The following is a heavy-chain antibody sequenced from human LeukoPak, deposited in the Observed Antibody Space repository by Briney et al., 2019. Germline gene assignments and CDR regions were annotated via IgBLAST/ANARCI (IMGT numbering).Heavy chain of an antibody. CDR3: ARATGLGIAAAGTDY. J-gene: IGHJ4*02. Sequence: GGSLRLSCAASGFTFSSYGMHWVRQAPGKGLEWVAFIRYDGSNKYYADSVKGRFTISRDNAKNSLYLQMNSVRAEDTAVYYCARATGLGIAAAGTDYWGQGTLVTVSS. CDR2: IRYDGSNK. D-gene: IGHD6-13*01. CDR1: GFTFSSYG. V-gene: IGHV3-30*02.